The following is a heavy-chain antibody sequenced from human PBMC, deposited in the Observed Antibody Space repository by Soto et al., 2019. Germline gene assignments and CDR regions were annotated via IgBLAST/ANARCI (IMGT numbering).Heavy chain of an antibody. Sequence: GASVKVSCKASGYTFTSYAMHWVRQAPGQRLEWMGWINAGNGNTKYSQKFQGRVTITRDTSASTAYMELSSLRSEDTAVYYCARTYYYDSSGYYSRAITTYNFDYWGQGTLVTVSS. V-gene: IGHV1-3*01. J-gene: IGHJ4*02. CDR3: ARTYYYDSSGYYSRAITTYNFDY. CDR2: INAGNGNT. CDR1: GYTFTSYA. D-gene: IGHD3-22*01.